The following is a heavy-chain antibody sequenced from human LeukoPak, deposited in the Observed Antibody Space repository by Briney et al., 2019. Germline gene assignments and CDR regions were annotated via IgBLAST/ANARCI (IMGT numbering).Heavy chain of an antibody. J-gene: IGHJ4*02. D-gene: IGHD3-22*01. CDR3: ARKYYYDSSGYYTYFDY. V-gene: IGHV3-21*01. Sequence: GGSLRLSCAASGFTFSSYSMNWVRQAPGKGLEWVSSISSSSSYIYYADSVKGRFTLSRDNAKNSLYLQMNSLRAEDTAVYYCARKYYYDSSGYYTYFDYWGQGTLVSVSS. CDR2: ISSSSSYI. CDR1: GFTFSSYS.